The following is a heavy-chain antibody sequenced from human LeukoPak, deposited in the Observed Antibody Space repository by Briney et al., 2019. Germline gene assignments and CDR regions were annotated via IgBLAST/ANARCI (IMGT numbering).Heavy chain of an antibody. V-gene: IGHV3-23*01. Sequence: GRSLRLSCAASGFTFDNYGMHWVRQAPGKGLEWVSAIDTSGDSTYYADSVKGRFTISRDNSKNTLYLRMNSLRAEDTAVYYCAKEHDFWSGYYSSLDYWGQGTLVTVSS. J-gene: IGHJ4*02. D-gene: IGHD3-3*01. CDR2: IDTSGDST. CDR1: GFTFDNYG. CDR3: AKEHDFWSGYYSSLDY.